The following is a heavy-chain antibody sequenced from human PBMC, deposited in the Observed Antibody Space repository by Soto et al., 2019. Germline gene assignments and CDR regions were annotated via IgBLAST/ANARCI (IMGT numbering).Heavy chain of an antibody. V-gene: IGHV4-30-4*08. CDR2: IYYSGST. D-gene: IGHD1-26*01. J-gene: IGHJ4*02. Sequence: SETLSLTCTVSGDSVSSRNYYWSWIRQPPGKGLEWIGYIYYSGSTYYNPSLKSRVTISVDTSKNQFSLKLSSVTAADTAVYYCARSLGAKIDYWGQGTLVTVSS. CDR3: ARSLGAKIDY. CDR1: GDSVSSRNYY.